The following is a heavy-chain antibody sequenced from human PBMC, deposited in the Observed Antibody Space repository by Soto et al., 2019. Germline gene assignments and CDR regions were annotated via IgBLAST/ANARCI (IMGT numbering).Heavy chain of an antibody. Sequence: GGSLRLSCAASGFSFSSFWIHWVRQAPGKGPVWVSRINSDGSSVVYADSVKGRFTTSRDNAKNSVYLQMNSLRAEDTAVYYCATLTAPSDYWGQGSLVTVSS. CDR1: GFSFSSFW. D-gene: IGHD2-21*02. CDR3: ATLTAPSDY. CDR2: INSDGSSV. J-gene: IGHJ4*02. V-gene: IGHV3-74*01.